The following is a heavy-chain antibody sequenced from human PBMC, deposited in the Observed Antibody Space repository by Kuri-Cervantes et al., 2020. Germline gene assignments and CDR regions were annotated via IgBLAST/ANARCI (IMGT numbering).Heavy chain of an antibody. CDR2: IKQDGSEK. J-gene: IGHJ3*02. Sequence: GGSLRLSCAASGFTFSSYSMNWVRQAPGKGLEWVANIKQDGSEKYYVDSVKGRFTISRDNAKNSLYLQMNSLRAEDTAVYYCARGAFWLGASYYDAFDIWGQGTMVTVSS. D-gene: IGHD1-26*01. CDR1: GFTFSSYS. V-gene: IGHV3-7*01. CDR3: ARGAFWLGASYYDAFDI.